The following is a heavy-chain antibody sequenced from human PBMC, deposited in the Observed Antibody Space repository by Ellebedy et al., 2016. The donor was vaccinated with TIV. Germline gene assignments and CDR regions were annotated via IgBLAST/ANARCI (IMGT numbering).Heavy chain of an antibody. CDR3: VRDSGAAVPVTSSFFDY. J-gene: IGHJ4*02. V-gene: IGHV1-18*01. CDR2: ISAYNGNT. Sequence: AASVKVSCKAFGYTFTSYGITWVRQAPGQGLERMGWISAYNGNTNYAQKFQGRVTMTTDTSTSTAYMELRRLRSDDTAVYYGVRDSGAAVPVTSSFFDYWGQGTLVTVSS. CDR1: GYTFTSYG. D-gene: IGHD6-13*01.